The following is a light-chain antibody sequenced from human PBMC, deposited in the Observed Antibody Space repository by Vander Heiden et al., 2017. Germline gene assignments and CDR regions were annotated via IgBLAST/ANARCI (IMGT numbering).Light chain of an antibody. J-gene: IGLJ2*01. CDR3: SSYTSTSTF. V-gene: IGLV2-14*03. CDR1: SSDVGGYNY. Sequence: QSALTQPASVSGSPGQSITISCPGTSSDVGGYNYVSWYQQHPGKAPKLMIYDVSSRPSGVSNRFSGSKSGNTASLTISGLQAEDEADYYCSSYTSTSTFFGGGTKLTVL. CDR2: DVS.